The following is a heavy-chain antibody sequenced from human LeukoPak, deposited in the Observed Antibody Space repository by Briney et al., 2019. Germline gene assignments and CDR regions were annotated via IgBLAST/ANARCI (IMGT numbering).Heavy chain of an antibody. V-gene: IGHV3-7*01. CDR2: IKHDDTEI. Sequence: GGSLRLPCAASGFDFNKYWMNWVRQAPGKGLEWVANIKHDDTEINYVDSVRGRFTVPRDNAKNSLYLQLNSLRHEDAAVYFCARGGYYSFWTGLVDYWGLGTRVTVSS. CDR1: GFDFNKYW. CDR3: ARGGYYSFWTGLVDY. D-gene: IGHD3/OR15-3a*01. J-gene: IGHJ4*02.